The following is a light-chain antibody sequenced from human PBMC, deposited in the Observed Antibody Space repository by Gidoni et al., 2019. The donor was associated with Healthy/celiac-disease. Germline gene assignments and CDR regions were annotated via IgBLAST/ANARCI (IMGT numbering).Light chain of an antibody. CDR3: GTWDSSLSAGV. V-gene: IGLV1-51*02. CDR2: ENN. Sequence: QSVLTQPPSVSAAPGQKVTISCFGSSSNIGNNYVSWYQQLPGTAPKLLIYENNKRPSGIPDRFSGSKSGTSATLGITGLQTGDEADYYCGTWDSSLSAGVFGGGTKLTVL. J-gene: IGLJ3*02. CDR1: SSNIGNNY.